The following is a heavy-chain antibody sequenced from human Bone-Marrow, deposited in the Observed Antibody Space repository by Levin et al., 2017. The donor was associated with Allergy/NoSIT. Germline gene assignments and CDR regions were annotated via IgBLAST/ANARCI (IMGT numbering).Heavy chain of an antibody. D-gene: IGHD5-18*01. J-gene: IGHJ4*02. Sequence: GGSLRLSCVASGFIFRNYGMQWVRQTPGKGLDWVAVIAHDGTVSYYADSVRGRFTISRDNSRNMLWLQMNSLRAEATAVYCCAKESTPMAAQYFDSWGQGSLVTVST. CDR2: IAHDGTVS. V-gene: IGHV3-30*18. CDR1: GFIFRNYG. CDR3: AKESTPMAAQYFDS.